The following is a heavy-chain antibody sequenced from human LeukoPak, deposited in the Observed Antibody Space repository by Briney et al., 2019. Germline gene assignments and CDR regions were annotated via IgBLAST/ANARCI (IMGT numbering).Heavy chain of an antibody. J-gene: IGHJ4*02. CDR3: AKGHGWLVSLDFDY. CDR2: ISWNSGSI. CDR1: GFTFDDYA. D-gene: IGHD6-19*01. Sequence: PGGSLRLSCAASGFTFDDYAMHWVRQAPGKGLKWVSGISWNSGSIGYADSVKGRFTISRDNAKNSLYLQMNSLRAEDTALYYCAKGHGWLVSLDFDYWGQGTLVTVSS. V-gene: IGHV3-9*01.